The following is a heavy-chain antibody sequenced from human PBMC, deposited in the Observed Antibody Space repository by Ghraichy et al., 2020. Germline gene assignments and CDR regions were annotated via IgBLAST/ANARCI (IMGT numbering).Heavy chain of an antibody. CDR2: ISGSGGST. CDR1: GFTFSSYA. J-gene: IGHJ6*02. V-gene: IGHV3-23*01. CDR3: AKATSSSSYYYYYGMDV. D-gene: IGHD6-6*01. Sequence: GGSLRLSCAASGFTFSSYAMSWVRQAPGKGLEWVSAISGSGGSTYYADSVKGRFTISRDNSKNTLYLQMNSLRAEDTAVYYCAKATSSSSYYYYYGMDVWGQGTTVTVSS.